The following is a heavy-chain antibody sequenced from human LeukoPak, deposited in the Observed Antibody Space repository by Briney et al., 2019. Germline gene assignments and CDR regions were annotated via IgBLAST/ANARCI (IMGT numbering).Heavy chain of an antibody. CDR1: GGSASSGGFY. Sequence: PSETLSLTCSVSGGSASSGGFYRTWIRQPPGRGLEWIGYIYYSGSTEYNPSLRSRVSISADTSKNHFSLKLSSLTAADTAVYYCARGIVGVTYFDEWGQGMLVTVSS. CDR2: IYYSGST. CDR3: ARGIVGVTYFDE. V-gene: IGHV4-61*03. J-gene: IGHJ4*02. D-gene: IGHD1-26*01.